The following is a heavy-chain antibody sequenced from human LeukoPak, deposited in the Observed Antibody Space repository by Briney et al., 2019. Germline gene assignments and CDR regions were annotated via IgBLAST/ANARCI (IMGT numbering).Heavy chain of an antibody. CDR3: ARARSWKQWLVISY. V-gene: IGHV1-3*01. CDR2: INAGNGNT. Sequence: ASVKVSCKASGYTFTSYAMHWVRQAPGQRHEWMGWINAGNGNTKYSQKFQGRVTITRDTSASTAYMELSSLRSEDTAVYYCARARSWKQWLVISYWGQGTLVTVSS. D-gene: IGHD6-19*01. CDR1: GYTFTSYA. J-gene: IGHJ4*02.